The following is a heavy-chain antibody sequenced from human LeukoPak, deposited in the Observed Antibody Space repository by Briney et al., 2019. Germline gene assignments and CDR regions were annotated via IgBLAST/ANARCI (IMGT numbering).Heavy chain of an antibody. V-gene: IGHV3-33*01. CDR2: IWYDGSNK. Sequence: GGSLRLSCASSGLTYSSYDMHWVRQAPGKGLVWGAVIWYDGSNKYYADSVKGRFTISRDNYKNTLYLQMNSLRAEDTAVYYCARGSIDVPVGLATSYLLSPTFDYWGQGTLVTVSS. D-gene: IGHD3-3*02. CDR1: GLTYSSYD. CDR3: ARGSIDVPVGLATSYLLSPTFDY. J-gene: IGHJ4*02.